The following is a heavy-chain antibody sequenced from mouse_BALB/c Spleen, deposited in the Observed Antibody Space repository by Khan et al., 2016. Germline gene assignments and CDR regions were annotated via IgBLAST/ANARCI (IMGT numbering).Heavy chain of an antibody. J-gene: IGHJ3*01. CDR1: GFNIKDTY. CDR3: ARIPGSSFAY. CDR2: IDPANGNT. Sequence: VQLQQSGAELVKPGASVKLSCTASGFNIKDTYMHWVKQRPEQGLEWIGRIDPANGNTKYDPKFQGQATIRADTFSNTAYLQLSSLTSEDTAVYYCARIPGSSFAYWGQGTLVTVSA. V-gene: IGHV14-3*02.